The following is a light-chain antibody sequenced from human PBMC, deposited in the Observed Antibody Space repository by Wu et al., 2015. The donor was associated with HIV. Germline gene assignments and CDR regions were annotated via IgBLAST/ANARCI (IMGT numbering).Light chain of an antibody. CDR2: DAS. V-gene: IGKV1D-13*01. Sequence: AIQLTQSPSSLSAFVGDRVTITCRAGQDIRSALGWYQQKPGKAPKLLIYDASTLEDGVSSRFSGSGSGTDFTFIISRLQPEDSATYFCQQFSDDPLSITFGPGTRLHIK. CDR1: QDIRSA. J-gene: IGKJ5*01. CDR3: QQFSDDPLSIT.